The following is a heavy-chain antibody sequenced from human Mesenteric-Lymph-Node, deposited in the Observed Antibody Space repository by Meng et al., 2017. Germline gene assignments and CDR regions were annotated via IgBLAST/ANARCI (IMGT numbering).Heavy chain of an antibody. CDR2: IYHSGST. CDR3: ASGRKYCSSTSCYGQFDY. J-gene: IGHJ4*02. V-gene: IGHV4-4*02. CDR1: VGSISSSNW. Sequence: QVPLQESGPGLGKPSGTLSPTCAVTVGSISSSNWWSWVRQPPGKGLEWIGEIYHSGSTNYNPSLKSRVTISVDKSKNQFSLKLSSVTAADTAVYYCASGRKYCSSTSCYGQFDYWGQGTLVTVSS. D-gene: IGHD2-2*01.